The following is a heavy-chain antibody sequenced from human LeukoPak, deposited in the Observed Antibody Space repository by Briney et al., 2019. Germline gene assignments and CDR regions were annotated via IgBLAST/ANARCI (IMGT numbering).Heavy chain of an antibody. Sequence: SETLPLTCTVSGGSIRNYYWSWFRQPPGKGLEWIGYIYYSGSTNYNPSLKSRVTISVDTSKNQFSLKLSSVTAADTAVYYCARDRCSGGSCYSVGPWFDPWGQGTLVTVSS. J-gene: IGHJ5*02. V-gene: IGHV4-59*01. CDR3: ARDRCSGGSCYSVGPWFDP. CDR1: GGSIRNYY. CDR2: IYYSGST. D-gene: IGHD2-15*01.